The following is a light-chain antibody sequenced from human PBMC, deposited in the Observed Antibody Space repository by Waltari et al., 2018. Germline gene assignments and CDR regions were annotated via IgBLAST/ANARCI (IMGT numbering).Light chain of an antibody. CDR1: SPNIGSNT. CDR3: AAWDDSLNGVL. J-gene: IGLJ2*01. CDR2: SDS. Sequence: QSVLTQPPSASGTPGQRVTISCSGSSPNIGSNTVNWYHQLPGTAPKLLIYSDSQRPSGVPDRFSGSKSGTSASLAISGLQSEDEADYYCAAWDDSLNGVLFGGGTKLTVL. V-gene: IGLV1-44*01.